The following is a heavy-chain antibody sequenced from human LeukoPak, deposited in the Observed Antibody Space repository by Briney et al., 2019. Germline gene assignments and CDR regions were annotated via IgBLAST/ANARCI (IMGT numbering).Heavy chain of an antibody. V-gene: IGHV3-48*01. Sequence: PGGSLRLSCAASGFTFSSYSMNWVRQAPGKGLEWVSYISSSSSTIYYADSVKGRFTISRDNAKNSLYLQMNSLRAEDTAVYYCAKEHLPYYYGSGHAFDIWGQGTMVTVSS. D-gene: IGHD3-10*01. CDR3: AKEHLPYYYGSGHAFDI. J-gene: IGHJ3*02. CDR1: GFTFSSYS. CDR2: ISSSSSTI.